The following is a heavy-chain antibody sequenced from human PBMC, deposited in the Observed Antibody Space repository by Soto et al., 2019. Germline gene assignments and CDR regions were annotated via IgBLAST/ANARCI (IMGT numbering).Heavy chain of an antibody. V-gene: IGHV4-4*02. D-gene: IGHD3-10*01. Sequence: SETLSLTCAVSGVSISSGNWWTWVRQTPQRVLEYSGEIFHDGTAIYSPSFVRRVAISVDTSKNQFSLKLTSVTAAYTAIYFCARLVYDTRLNYMYFDFWGQGALVTVSS. CDR1: GVSISSGNW. J-gene: IGHJ4*02. CDR3: ARLVYDTRLNYMYFDF. CDR2: IFHDGTA.